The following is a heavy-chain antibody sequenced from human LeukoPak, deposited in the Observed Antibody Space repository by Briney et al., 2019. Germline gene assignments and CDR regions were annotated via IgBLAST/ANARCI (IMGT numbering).Heavy chain of an antibody. CDR3: AKDGSSYYYIYY. CDR2: ISYDGSNT. Sequence: PGGSLRLSRAASGFTFNSYGMHWVRQAPGKGLEWLAFISYDGSNTYYADSVKGRFTVSRDDSKSTLYLQMNSLRADDTAVYYCAKDGSSYYYIYYWGQGTLVTVSS. V-gene: IGHV3-30*02. D-gene: IGHD3-22*01. J-gene: IGHJ4*02. CDR1: GFTFNSYG.